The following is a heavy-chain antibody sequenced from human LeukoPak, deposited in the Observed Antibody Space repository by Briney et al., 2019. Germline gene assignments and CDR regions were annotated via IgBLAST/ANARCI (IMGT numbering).Heavy chain of an antibody. CDR3: ARQGGSGLFDF. V-gene: IGHV5-51*01. CDR1: GFDFSSSS. CDR2: IRPADSDT. D-gene: IGHD3-10*01. Sequence: GESLKISCKGSGFDFSSSSIGWVRQMPGKGLEWMTIIRPADSDTRYSSSFRGQVTISADKSISTACLQWSSLKASDTAMYYCARQGGSGLFDFWGQGTLVTVSS. J-gene: IGHJ4*02.